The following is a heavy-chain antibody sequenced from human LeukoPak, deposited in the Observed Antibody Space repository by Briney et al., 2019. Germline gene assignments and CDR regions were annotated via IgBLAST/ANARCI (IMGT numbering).Heavy chain of an antibody. CDR1: GGSISSYY. J-gene: IGHJ3*02. CDR3: ARGLPNEMAFDI. CDR2: INHSGST. D-gene: IGHD5-24*01. Sequence: SGNPSPTRTVSGGSISSYYWSWIRQPPGKGLEWIGEINHSGSTNYNPSLKSRVTISVDTSKNQFSLKLSSVTAADTAVYYCARGLPNEMAFDIWGQGTMVTVSS. V-gene: IGHV4-34*01.